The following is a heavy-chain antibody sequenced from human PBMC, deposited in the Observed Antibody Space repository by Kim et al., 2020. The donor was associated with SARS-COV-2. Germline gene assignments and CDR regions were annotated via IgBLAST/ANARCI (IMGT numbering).Heavy chain of an antibody. V-gene: IGHV1-18*01. J-gene: IGHJ4*02. CDR1: GYTFTSYG. Sequence: ASVKVSCKASGYTFTSYGISWVRQAPGQGLEWMGWISAYNGNTNYAQKLQGRVTMTTDTSTSTAYMELRSLRSDDTAVYYCARDSDYSTSPGVGATIWGQGTLVTVSS. CDR3: ARDSDYSTSPGVGATI. D-gene: IGHD1-26*01. CDR2: ISAYNGNT.